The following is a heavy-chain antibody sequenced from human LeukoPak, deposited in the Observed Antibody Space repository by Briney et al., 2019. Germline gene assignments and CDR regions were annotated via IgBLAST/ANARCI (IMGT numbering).Heavy chain of an antibody. CDR3: ARLGYSSGWNDAFDI. D-gene: IGHD6-19*01. V-gene: IGHV4-61*02. CDR2: IYTSGST. J-gene: IGHJ3*02. CDR1: GGSISSGSYY. Sequence: PSETPSLTCTVSGGSISSGSYYWSWIRQPAGKGLEWIGRIYTSGSTNYNPSLKSRVTISVDTSKNQFSLKLSSVTAADTAVYYCARLGYSSGWNDAFDIWGQGTMVTVSS.